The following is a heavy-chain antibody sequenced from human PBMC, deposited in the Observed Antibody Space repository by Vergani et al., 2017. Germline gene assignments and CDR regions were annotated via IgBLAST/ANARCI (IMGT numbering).Heavy chain of an antibody. CDR3: ARDRGVASGYFDY. D-gene: IGHD2-15*01. CDR1: GGSVSSGTYY. J-gene: IGHJ4*02. Sequence: QVQLQESGPGLVKPSETLSLTCTVPGGSVSSGTYYWSWIRQPPGKGLEWIGYIYYSGSTNYNPSLKSRGTISVDTSKNQVSLKVSSVTAADTGVYYCARDRGVASGYFDYWGQGTLVTVSS. CDR2: IYYSGST. V-gene: IGHV4-61*01.